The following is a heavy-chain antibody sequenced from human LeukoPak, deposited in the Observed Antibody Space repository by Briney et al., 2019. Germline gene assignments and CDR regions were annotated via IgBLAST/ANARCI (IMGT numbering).Heavy chain of an antibody. CDR2: MNPNSGNT. CDR1: XYTFTSYD. CDR3: ARGRYCSGGSCYADY. Sequence: GASVNVSCKXXXYTFTSYDINWVRQATGQGLAWMGWMNPNSGNTGYAQKFQGRVTMTRNTSISTAYMELSSLRSEDTAVYYCARGRYCSGGSCYADYWGQGTLVTVSS. J-gene: IGHJ4*02. D-gene: IGHD2-15*01. V-gene: IGHV1-8*01.